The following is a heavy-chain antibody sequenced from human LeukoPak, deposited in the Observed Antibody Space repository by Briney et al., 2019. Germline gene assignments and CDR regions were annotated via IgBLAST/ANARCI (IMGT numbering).Heavy chain of an antibody. CDR3: ARCRTNYYDSSGYFDY. V-gene: IGHV4-59*01. J-gene: IGHJ4*02. Sequence: RASETLPLTCTVSGGSISSYYWSWIRQPPGKGLEWIGYIYYSGSTNYNPSLKSRVTISVDTSKNQFSLKLSSVTAADTAVYYCARCRTNYYDSSGYFDYWGQGTLVTVSS. CDR1: GGSISSYY. D-gene: IGHD3-22*01. CDR2: IYYSGST.